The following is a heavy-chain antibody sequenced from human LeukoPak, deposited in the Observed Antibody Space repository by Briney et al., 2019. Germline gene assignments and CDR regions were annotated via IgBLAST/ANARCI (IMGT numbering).Heavy chain of an antibody. Sequence: GGSLRLSCAASGFTFDDYAMHWVRQAPGKGLEWVSLISGDGGSTYYADSAKGRFTISRDNSKNSLYLQMNSLRTEDTALYYCAKDWDSSGYPDYWGQGTLVTVSS. D-gene: IGHD3-22*01. V-gene: IGHV3-43*02. CDR3: AKDWDSSGYPDY. CDR2: ISGDGGST. J-gene: IGHJ4*02. CDR1: GFTFDDYA.